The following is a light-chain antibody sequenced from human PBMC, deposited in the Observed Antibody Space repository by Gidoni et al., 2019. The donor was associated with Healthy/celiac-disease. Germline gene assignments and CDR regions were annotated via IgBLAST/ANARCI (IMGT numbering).Light chain of an antibody. V-gene: IGKV3-20*01. CDR2: GAS. CDR3: QQYGSSPQT. CDR1: QSVSSSY. J-gene: IGKJ1*01. Sequence: EIALTQSPGTLSLSPGERATLSCRASQSVSSSYLAWYQQKPGQAPRLLIYGASSRATGIPDRFSGSGSGTDFTLTISRLEPEDFAVYYCQQYGSSPQTFVQGTKVEIK.